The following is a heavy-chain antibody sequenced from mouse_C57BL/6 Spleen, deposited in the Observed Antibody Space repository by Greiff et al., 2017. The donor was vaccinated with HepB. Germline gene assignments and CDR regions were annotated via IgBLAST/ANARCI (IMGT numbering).Heavy chain of an antibody. Sequence: VQLVESGPGLVQPSQSLSITCTVSGFSLTSYGVHWVRQSPGKGLEWLGVIWSGGSTDYNAAFISRLSISKDNSTSQVFFKMNSLQADDTAIYYCARNFYDYDGYAMDYWGQGTSVTVSS. V-gene: IGHV2-2*01. D-gene: IGHD2-4*01. CDR3: ARNFYDYDGYAMDY. CDR1: GFSLTSYG. J-gene: IGHJ4*01. CDR2: IWSGGST.